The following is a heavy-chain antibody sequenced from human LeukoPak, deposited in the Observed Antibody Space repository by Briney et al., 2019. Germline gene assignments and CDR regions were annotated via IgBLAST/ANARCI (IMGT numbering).Heavy chain of an antibody. Sequence: PSETLSLTCTVSGGSISSYYWSWIRQPPGKGLEWIGYIYYSGSTNYNPSLKSRVTISVDTSKNQFSLKLSSVTAADTAVYYCARDFSRVMTGPAFDIWGQGTMVTVSS. V-gene: IGHV4-59*01. D-gene: IGHD2-8*01. CDR1: GGSISSYY. J-gene: IGHJ3*02. CDR2: IYYSGST. CDR3: ARDFSRVMTGPAFDI.